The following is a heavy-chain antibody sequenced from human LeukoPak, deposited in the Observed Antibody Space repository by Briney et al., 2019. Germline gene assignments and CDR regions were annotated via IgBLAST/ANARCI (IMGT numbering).Heavy chain of an antibody. Sequence: GGSLRLSCAASGFTFNAHAIHWVRQAPGEGLEWVSYISSSGSTIYYADSVKGRFTISRDNAKNSLYLQMNSPRAEDTAVYYCASMGSWSLEYFYWGQGTLVTVSS. CDR1: GFTFNAHA. J-gene: IGHJ4*02. CDR3: ASMGSWSLEYFY. D-gene: IGHD6-13*01. V-gene: IGHV3-11*01. CDR2: ISSSGSTI.